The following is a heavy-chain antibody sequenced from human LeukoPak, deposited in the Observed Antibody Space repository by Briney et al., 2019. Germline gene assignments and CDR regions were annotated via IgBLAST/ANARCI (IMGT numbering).Heavy chain of an antibody. CDR3: ARHDRSMRFFDY. Sequence: GGSLRVSCAASGFSFRSYVMSWGRQAPGKGLEWVSAISDNGDTTYYADSVEGRFTIYRDNSKNTAFLQMNSLRAEDTAVYYCARHDRSMRFFDYWGQGTLVTVSS. D-gene: IGHD1-1*01. V-gene: IGHV3-23*01. J-gene: IGHJ4*02. CDR1: GFSFRSYV. CDR2: ISDNGDTT.